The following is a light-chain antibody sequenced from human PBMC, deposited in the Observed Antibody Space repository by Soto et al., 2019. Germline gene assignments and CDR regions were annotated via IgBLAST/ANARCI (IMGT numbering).Light chain of an antibody. V-gene: IGKV1-39*01. CDR3: QQYNNWLSIT. CDR1: QSISSY. J-gene: IGKJ5*01. CDR2: AAS. Sequence: DIQMTQSPSSLSASVGDRVTITCLASQSISSYLNWYQQKPGKAPKLLIYAASSLQSGVPSRFSGSGSGTDFTLTISSLQPEDFAVYYCQQYNNWLSITFGQGTRLEIK.